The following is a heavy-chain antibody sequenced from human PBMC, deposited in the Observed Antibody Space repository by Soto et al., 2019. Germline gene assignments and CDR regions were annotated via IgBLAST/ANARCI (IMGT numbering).Heavy chain of an antibody. D-gene: IGHD6-6*01. CDR3: ARVPPGIIGRPSLRWFDP. CDR2: MNPNSGDT. V-gene: IGHV1-8*01. Sequence: ASVKVSCKASGYTFTSYDINLVRQAAGQGPEWMGWMNPNSGDTGYAQKFQGRVTMTWSTAITTAYRELSGLRSDDTAVYYCARVPPGIIGRPSLRWFDPWGQGTLVTVSS. CDR1: GYTFTSYD. J-gene: IGHJ5*02.